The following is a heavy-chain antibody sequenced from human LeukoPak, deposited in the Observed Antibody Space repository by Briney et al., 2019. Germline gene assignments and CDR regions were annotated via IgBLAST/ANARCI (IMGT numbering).Heavy chain of an antibody. CDR1: GFTFSSYG. J-gene: IGHJ2*01. Sequence: SGGSLRLSCAASGFTFSSYGMHWVRQAPGKGLEWVALIWNDGGDMSYADSVKGRFTISRDNSKNTLDLQMNSLRAEDMAVYYCARGPWASGTQITSLDLWGRGTLVTVSS. CDR3: ARGPWASGTQITSLDL. V-gene: IGHV3-33*01. CDR2: IWNDGGDM. D-gene: IGHD3-10*01.